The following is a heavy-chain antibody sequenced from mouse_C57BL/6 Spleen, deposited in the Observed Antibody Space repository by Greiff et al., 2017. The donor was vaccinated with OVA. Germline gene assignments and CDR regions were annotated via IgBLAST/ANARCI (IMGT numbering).Heavy chain of an antibody. J-gene: IGHJ2*01. V-gene: IGHV5-9-1*02. D-gene: IGHD1-1*01. CDR1: GFTFSSYA. CDR3: TREGYGSSYYFDY. Sequence: EVHLVESGEGLVKPGGSLKLSCAASGFTFSSYAMSWVRPTPEKRLEWVAYISSGGDYIYYADTVKGRFTISRDNARNTLSLQMSSLKSEDTAMYYCTREGYGSSYYFDYWGQGTTLTVSS. CDR2: ISSGGDYI.